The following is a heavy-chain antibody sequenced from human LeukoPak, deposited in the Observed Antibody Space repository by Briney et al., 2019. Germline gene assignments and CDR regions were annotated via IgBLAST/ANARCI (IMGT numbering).Heavy chain of an antibody. CDR3: AKGIFKRYYDFWSGSPGDC. Sequence: PGGSLRLSCAASGFTFSSYAMSWVRQAPGKGLEWVSAISGSGGSTYYADSVKGRFTISRDNSKNTLYLQMNSLRAEDTAVYYCAKGIFKRYYDFWSGSPGDCWGQGTLVTVSS. CDR1: GFTFSSYA. J-gene: IGHJ4*02. D-gene: IGHD3-3*01. CDR2: ISGSGGST. V-gene: IGHV3-23*01.